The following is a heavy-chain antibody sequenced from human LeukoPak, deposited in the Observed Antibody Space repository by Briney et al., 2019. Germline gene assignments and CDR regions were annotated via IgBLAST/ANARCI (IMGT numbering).Heavy chain of an antibody. J-gene: IGHJ4*02. CDR1: GHTLTELP. D-gene: IGHD2-8*01. CDR3: ASRGLMVYAIDY. V-gene: IGHV1-24*01. Sequence: GASVKVSCKVSGHTLTELPMHWVRQAPGKGLEWMGGFDPEDGETIYAQKFQGRVTMTEDTSTDTAYMELSSLRSEDTAVYYCASRGLMVYAIDYWGQGTLVTVSS. CDR2: FDPEDGET.